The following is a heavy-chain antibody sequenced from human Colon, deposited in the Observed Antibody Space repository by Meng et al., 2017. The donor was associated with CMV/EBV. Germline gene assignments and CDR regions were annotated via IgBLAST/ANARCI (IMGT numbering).Heavy chain of an antibody. CDR2: ISGSGDNT. Sequence: GESLKISCAASGFIFSNYAVSWLRQAPGKGLDWVSTISGSGDNTYYAGSVRGRFTISRDNSKNTLFLQRNSLRAEDTAVYYCARTPDRGECSRASCSRIDYWGQGTLVTVSS. V-gene: IGHV3-23*01. CDR1: GFIFSNYA. D-gene: IGHD2-2*01. CDR3: ARTPDRGECSRASCSRIDY. J-gene: IGHJ4*01.